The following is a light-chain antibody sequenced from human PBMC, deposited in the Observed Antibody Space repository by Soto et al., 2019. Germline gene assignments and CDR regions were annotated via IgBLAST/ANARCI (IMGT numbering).Light chain of an antibody. Sequence: EIVMTPSPATLSVSPGESATLSCRASQSIYREFPWSVQKPGQAPXRVXYGASTWGTGVQPRFTGSGSGTEFTLTISSLQSEDLAVYYCQQYNSWPITFGQGTRLEI. J-gene: IGKJ5*01. CDR3: QQYNSWPIT. CDR2: GAS. V-gene: IGKV3D-15*01. CDR1: QSIYRE.